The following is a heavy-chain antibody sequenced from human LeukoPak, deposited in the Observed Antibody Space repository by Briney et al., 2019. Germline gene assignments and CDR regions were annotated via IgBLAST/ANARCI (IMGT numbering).Heavy chain of an antibody. CDR1: GGSFSGYY. D-gene: IGHD3-9*01. Sequence: PSETLSLTCAVYGGSFSGYYGSWIRQPPGKGLEWIGEINHSGSTNYNPSLKSRVTISVDTSKNQFSLKLSSVTAADTAVYYCARGKRVLRYFDWLSAFDYWGQGNLVTVSS. V-gene: IGHV4-34*01. CDR2: INHSGST. J-gene: IGHJ4*02. CDR3: ARGKRVLRYFDWLSAFDY.